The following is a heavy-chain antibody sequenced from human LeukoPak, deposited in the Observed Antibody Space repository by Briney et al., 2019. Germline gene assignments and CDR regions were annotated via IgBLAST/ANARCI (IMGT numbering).Heavy chain of an antibody. Sequence: PGGSLRLSCVASGFNFRGYFMNWVRQGRGKGLEWVASIKQDGSDKYYVDSVKGRFTVSRDNGKNSLYLEMSSLRVEDTAIYYCARVSRDDSAAWGQGTLVTVSS. CDR1: GFNFRGYF. V-gene: IGHV3-7*01. D-gene: IGHD3-22*01. CDR3: ARVSRDDSAA. CDR2: IKQDGSDK. J-gene: IGHJ5*02.